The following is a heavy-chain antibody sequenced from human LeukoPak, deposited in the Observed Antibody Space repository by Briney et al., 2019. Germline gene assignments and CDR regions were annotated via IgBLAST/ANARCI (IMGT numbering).Heavy chain of an antibody. Sequence: SGTLSLTCAVSGGSISSSSWWSWVRQPPGKGLEWIGEIYHSGSTNYNPSLKSRVTISVDKSKNQFSLKLSSVTAADTAVYSCARLPFNSGYEYFDYWGQGILATVSS. CDR1: GGSISSSSW. CDR2: IYHSGST. CDR3: ARLPFNSGYEYFDY. V-gene: IGHV4-4*02. D-gene: IGHD5-12*01. J-gene: IGHJ4*02.